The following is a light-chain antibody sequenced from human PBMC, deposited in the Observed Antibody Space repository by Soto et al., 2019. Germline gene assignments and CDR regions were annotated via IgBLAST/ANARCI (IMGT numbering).Light chain of an antibody. CDR1: QSILYSSKNKNY. Sequence: DIVMTQSPDSLAVSLGERATINCKSSQSILYSSKNKNYLAWYQQKPGQVPKLLIYWASTRESGVPDRFSGSGSGTDFTLTISSLQAEDVAVYYCQQYYSSPFTVGPGTKVDIK. J-gene: IGKJ3*01. CDR3: QQYYSSPFT. V-gene: IGKV4-1*01. CDR2: WAS.